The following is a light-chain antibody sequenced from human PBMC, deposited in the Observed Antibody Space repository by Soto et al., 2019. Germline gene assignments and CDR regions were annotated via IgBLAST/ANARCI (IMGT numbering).Light chain of an antibody. CDR2: GAS. V-gene: IGKV3-20*01. CDR3: HHYINLPLT. J-gene: IGKJ4*01. CDR1: QNVGTN. Sequence: EIVLTQSPGTLSLSPGERATLSCRASQNVGTNLAWYQQKPGQAPRLLIYGASSRAIGIPDRFSGSGSGTEFTVSISRLEPEDFAVYYCHHYINLPLTFGGGTKVEIK.